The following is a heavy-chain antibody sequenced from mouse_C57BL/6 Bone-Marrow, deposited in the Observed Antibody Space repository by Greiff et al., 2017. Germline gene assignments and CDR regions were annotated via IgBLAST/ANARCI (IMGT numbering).Heavy chain of an antibody. Sequence: EVKLVESGGGLVQPGGSLKLSCAASGFTFSDYYMYWVRQTPEKRLEWVAYISNGGGSTYYPDTVKGRFTISRDNAKNTLYLQVNRLKSEDTAMYYCASAGYAMDYWGQGTSVTVSS. CDR3: ASAGYAMDY. CDR1: GFTFSDYY. J-gene: IGHJ4*01. CDR2: ISNGGGST. V-gene: IGHV5-12*01.